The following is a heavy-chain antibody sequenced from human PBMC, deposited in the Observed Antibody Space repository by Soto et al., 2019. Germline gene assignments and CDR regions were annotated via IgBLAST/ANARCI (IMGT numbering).Heavy chain of an antibody. CDR1: GFIFSSFG. CDR2: IWYDGSNT. V-gene: IGHV3-33*01. J-gene: IGHJ4*02. CDR3: VRDLLGSGGHFDY. Sequence: GGSLRLSCAASGFIFSSFGMHWVRQAPGKGPEWVAHIWYDGSNTYYADSVKGRFTISRDNSRNTLYLQMNSLRAEDTAVYHCVRDLLGSGGHFDYWGQGTLVTVSS. D-gene: IGHD7-27*01.